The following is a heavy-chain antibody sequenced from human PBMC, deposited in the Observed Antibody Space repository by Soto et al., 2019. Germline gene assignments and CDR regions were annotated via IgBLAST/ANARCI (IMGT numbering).Heavy chain of an antibody. V-gene: IGHV1-46*01. CDR3: ARGEAAAGDYYYYGMDV. CDR2: INPSGGST. Sequence: ASVKVSCKASGYTFTSYYMHWVRQAPGQGLEWMGIINPSGGSTSYAQKFQGRVTMTRDTSTSTVYMELSSLRSEDTAVYYCARGEAAAGDYYYYGMDVWGQGTRSPSP. D-gene: IGHD6-13*01. CDR1: GYTFTSYY. J-gene: IGHJ6*02.